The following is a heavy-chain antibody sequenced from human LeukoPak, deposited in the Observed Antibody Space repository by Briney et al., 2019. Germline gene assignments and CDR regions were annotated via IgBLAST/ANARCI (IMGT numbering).Heavy chain of an antibody. D-gene: IGHD4-17*01. V-gene: IGHV1-18*01. CDR2: ISAYNGNT. J-gene: IGHJ4*02. CDR1: GYTFTSYG. CDR3: VSFTVTKGGFDY. Sequence: ASVKVSCKASGYTFTSYGISWVRQAPGQGLEWMGWISAYNGNTNYAQKLQGRVTMTTDTSTSTAYMELRSLRSDDTAVYYCVSFTVTKGGFDYWGPGTLVTVSS.